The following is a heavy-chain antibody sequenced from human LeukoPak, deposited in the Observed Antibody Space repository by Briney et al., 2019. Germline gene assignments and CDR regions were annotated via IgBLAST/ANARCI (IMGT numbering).Heavy chain of an antibody. J-gene: IGHJ4*02. D-gene: IGHD5-18*01. CDR2: IKQDRSEK. Sequence: PGGSLRLFYAASGFTFSSYWMSWVRQAPGKGLGWMANIKQDRSEKYYVDSGKGRFTISRANAKTSLYLQMNSRRAEDTAVYYCARDLGSSYGYWNYWGQGTLVTVSS. CDR3: ARDLGSSYGYWNY. V-gene: IGHV3-7*01. CDR1: GFTFSSYW.